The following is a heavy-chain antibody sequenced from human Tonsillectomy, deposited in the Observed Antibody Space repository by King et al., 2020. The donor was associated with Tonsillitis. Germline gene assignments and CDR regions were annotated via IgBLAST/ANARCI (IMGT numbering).Heavy chain of an antibody. CDR3: VRGPGNMVRGAAGLCMDV. V-gene: IGHV1-8*01. J-gene: IGHJ6*02. D-gene: IGHD3-10*01. CDR2: MNPHSGNT. Sequence: QLVQSGAEVKKPGASVKVSCKASGYTFTSYDINWVRQATGQGLEWLGWMNPHSGNTGYAQKFQGRVTMTRNTSISTAYMELSSLRSEDTAVYYCVRGPGNMVRGAAGLCMDVWGQGTTVTVSS. CDR1: GYTFTSYD.